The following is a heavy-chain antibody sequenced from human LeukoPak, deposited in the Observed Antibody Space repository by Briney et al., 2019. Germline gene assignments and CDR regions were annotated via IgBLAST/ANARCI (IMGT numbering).Heavy chain of an antibody. CDR1: GGSFSGYY. V-gene: IGHV4-30-4*08. D-gene: IGHD2-2*01. CDR3: ARSLVVVPAAVDY. CDR2: IYYSGST. J-gene: IGHJ4*02. Sequence: SETLSLTCAVYGGSFSGYYWSWIRQPPGKGLEWIGYIYYSGSTYYNPSLKSRVTISVDTSKNQFSLKLSSVTAADTAVYYCARSLVVVPAAVDYWGQGTMVTVSS.